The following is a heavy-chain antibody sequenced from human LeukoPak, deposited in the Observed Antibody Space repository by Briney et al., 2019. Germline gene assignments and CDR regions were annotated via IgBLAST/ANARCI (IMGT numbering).Heavy chain of an antibody. Sequence: SQTLSLTCAISGDSVSINSVTWNWIRQSPSRGLEWLGRTYYRSTWYNDYAVSVRGRMTVNPDTSKNQFSLHLNSATPEDTAVYYCARRLTQYDCFDPWGQGILVTVSS. CDR2: TYYRSTWYN. CDR1: GDSVSINSVT. J-gene: IGHJ5*02. V-gene: IGHV6-1*01. D-gene: IGHD2-2*01. CDR3: ARRLTQYDCFDP.